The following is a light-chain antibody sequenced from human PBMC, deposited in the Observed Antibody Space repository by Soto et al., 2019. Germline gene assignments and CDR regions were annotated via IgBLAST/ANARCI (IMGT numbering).Light chain of an antibody. CDR2: GAS. Sequence: EIVLTQSPATLSVSPGERATLSCRASQSVRSNLAWYHQKPGQAPRLLIYGASTRATGIPARFSGSGSGTEFTLTISSLQPDDFATYYCQHYNSYSEAFGQGTKVDIK. CDR1: QSVRSN. CDR3: QHYNSYSEA. V-gene: IGKV3D-15*01. J-gene: IGKJ1*01.